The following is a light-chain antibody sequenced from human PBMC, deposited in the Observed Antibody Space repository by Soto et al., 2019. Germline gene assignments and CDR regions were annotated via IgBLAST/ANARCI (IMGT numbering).Light chain of an antibody. CDR1: QSVNSDY. CDR3: QQYGKSPWT. Sequence: EIVLTQSPGTLSLFPGERATLSCRATQSVNSDYLAWYQQKPGQAPRLLIYIASRRATGIPGRFGGSWSGTDFTLTINRLEPEDFAVYYCQQYGKSPWTFGQGTKVEIK. J-gene: IGKJ1*01. V-gene: IGKV3-20*01. CDR2: IAS.